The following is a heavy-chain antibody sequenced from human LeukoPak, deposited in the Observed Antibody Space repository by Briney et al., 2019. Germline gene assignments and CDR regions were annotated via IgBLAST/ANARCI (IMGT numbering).Heavy chain of an antibody. CDR1: GFTFSSYA. D-gene: IGHD3-22*01. CDR2: ISGSGGST. V-gene: IGHV3-23*01. CDR3: ARDQTAGYSDY. J-gene: IGHJ4*02. Sequence: GGSLRLSCAASGFTFSSYAMSWVRQAPGKGLEWVSAISGSGGSTYYADSVKGRFTISRDNSKNTLYLQMNSQSAEDTAVYYCARDQTAGYSDYWGQGTLVTVSS.